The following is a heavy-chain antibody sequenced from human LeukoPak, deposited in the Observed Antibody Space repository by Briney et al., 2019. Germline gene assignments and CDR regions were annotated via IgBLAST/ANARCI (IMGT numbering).Heavy chain of an antibody. V-gene: IGHV3-23*01. CDR2: ISGSGSTT. Sequence: GGSLRLSCAASGFTFSSYAMSWVRQAPGKGLEWVSVISGSGSTTYYADSVKGRFTISRDNSKNTLYLQMNSLRAEDTAVYYCARGRVVVAAAQAYYYYMDVWGKGTTVTVSS. D-gene: IGHD6-13*01. CDR1: GFTFSSYA. CDR3: ARGRVVVAAAQAYYYYMDV. J-gene: IGHJ6*03.